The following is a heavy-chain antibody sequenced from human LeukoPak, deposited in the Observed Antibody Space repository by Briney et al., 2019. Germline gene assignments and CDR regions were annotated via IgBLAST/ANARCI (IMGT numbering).Heavy chain of an antibody. CDR2: ISGSGSGSCT. D-gene: IGHD5-24*01. J-gene: IGHJ4*02. Sequence: GGSLRLSCAASGFTFSSYAMSWVRQAPGKGLEWVSTISGSGSGSCTYYADSVKGRFTISRDNYKNTLYLQMNSLRAEDTAVYYCAKSGYNRFDYWGQGALVTVSS. V-gene: IGHV3-23*01. CDR3: AKSGYNRFDY. CDR1: GFTFSSYA.